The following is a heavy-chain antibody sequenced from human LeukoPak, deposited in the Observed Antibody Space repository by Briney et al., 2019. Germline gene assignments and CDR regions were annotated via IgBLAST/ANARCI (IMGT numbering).Heavy chain of an antibody. CDR1: GGSISSGSYY. Sequence: SQTLSLTCSVSGGSISSGSYYWSWIRQPAGKGLEWIGRIYTSGSTNYNPSLKSRVTISVDTSKNQFSLKLSSVTAADTAVYYCARSEHISSCVDYWGQGTLVTVSS. J-gene: IGHJ4*02. CDR2: IYTSGST. CDR3: ARSEHISSCVDY. V-gene: IGHV4-61*02. D-gene: IGHD3-16*02.